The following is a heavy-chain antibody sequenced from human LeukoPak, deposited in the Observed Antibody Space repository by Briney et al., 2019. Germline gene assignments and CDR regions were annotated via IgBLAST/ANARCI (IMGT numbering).Heavy chain of an antibody. CDR3: ARSKGIAVADTEEDFDY. V-gene: IGHV3-64*01. J-gene: IGHJ4*02. CDR1: GFTFSSYA. CDR2: ISSNGGST. Sequence: GSLRLSCAASGFTFSSYAMHWVRQAPGKGLEYVSAISSNGGSTYYANSVKGRFTISRDNSKNTLYLQMGSLRAEDMAVYYCARSKGIAVADTEEDFDYWGQGTLVTVSS. D-gene: IGHD6-19*01.